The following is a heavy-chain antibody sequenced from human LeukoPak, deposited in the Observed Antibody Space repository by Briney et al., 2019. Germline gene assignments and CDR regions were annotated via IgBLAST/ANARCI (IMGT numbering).Heavy chain of an antibody. CDR1: GFTFSSYW. V-gene: IGHV3-7*01. J-gene: IGHJ4*02. CDR2: IKQDGSEK. D-gene: IGHD4-17*01. Sequence: GGSLRLSCAASGFTFSSYWMSWVRQAPGKGLEWVANIKQDGSEKDYVDSVKGRFTISRDTAKNSLYLQMNSLRAEDTAVYYCASTTVTTTGYFDYWGQGTLVTVPS. CDR3: ASTTVTTTGYFDY.